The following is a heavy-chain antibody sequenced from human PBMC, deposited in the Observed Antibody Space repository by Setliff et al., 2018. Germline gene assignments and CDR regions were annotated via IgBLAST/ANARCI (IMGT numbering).Heavy chain of an antibody. Sequence: SETLSLTCTVSGGSISSYYWGWIRQPPGKGLEWIGSMYSSGSTYYNPSLKSRVTISVDTSQNQFSLKLSSLTAADTAVYYCARGSYYDSSGYSPDFFDYWGQGTLVTVSS. CDR1: GGSISSYY. CDR2: MYSSGST. V-gene: IGHV4-39*01. J-gene: IGHJ4*02. CDR3: ARGSYYDSSGYSPDFFDY. D-gene: IGHD3-22*01.